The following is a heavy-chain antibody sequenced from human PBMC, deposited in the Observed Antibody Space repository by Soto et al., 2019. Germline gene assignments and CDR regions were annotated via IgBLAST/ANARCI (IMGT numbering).Heavy chain of an antibody. CDR2: IYYSGST. D-gene: IGHD3-3*01. J-gene: IGHJ6*02. Sequence: SETLSLTSTVSGETISSYYWTWIRQTPGKGLEWIGYIYYSGSTNYNPSLKSRVTISVDTSKNQFSLKLSSVTAADTAVYYCASSFGEDFWSGHPYYYGMDVWGQGTTVTVSS. CDR3: ASSFGEDFWSGHPYYYGMDV. CDR1: GETISSYY. V-gene: IGHV4-59*01.